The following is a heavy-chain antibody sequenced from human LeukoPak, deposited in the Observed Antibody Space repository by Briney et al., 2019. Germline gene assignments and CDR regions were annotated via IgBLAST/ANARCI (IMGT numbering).Heavy chain of an antibody. CDR2: INPNSGGT. Sequence: ASVKVSCKASGYTFTGYYMHWVRQAPGQGLEWMGWINPNSGGTNYAQKFQGRVTMTRDTSISTAYMELSRLRSDDTAVYYCARGVLPSWGAPHSYWGQGTLVTVSS. V-gene: IGHV1-2*02. J-gene: IGHJ4*02. CDR1: GYTFTGYY. D-gene: IGHD3-16*01. CDR3: ARGVLPSWGAPHSY.